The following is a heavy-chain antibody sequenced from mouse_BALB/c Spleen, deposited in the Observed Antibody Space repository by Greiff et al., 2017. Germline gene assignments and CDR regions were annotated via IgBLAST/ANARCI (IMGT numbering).Heavy chain of an antibody. D-gene: IGHD3-1*01. CDR3: TRAARKDYFDY. CDR2: IYPSDSYT. J-gene: IGHJ2*01. V-gene: IGHV1-69*02. CDR1: GYTFTSYW. Sequence: QVQLQQPGAELVRPGASVKLSCKASGYTFTSYWINWVKQRPGQGLEWIGNIYPSDSYTNYNQKFKDKATLTVDKSSSTAYMQLSSPTSEDSAVYYCTRAARKDYFDYWGQGTTLTVSS.